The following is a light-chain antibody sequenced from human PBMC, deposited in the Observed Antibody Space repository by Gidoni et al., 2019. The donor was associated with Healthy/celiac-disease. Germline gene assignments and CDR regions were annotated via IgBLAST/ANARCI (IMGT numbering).Light chain of an antibody. CDR3: QQYNSYHT. Sequence: DIQMTQSPSTLSASVGDRVTITCRASQSISSWLAWYQQKPGKAPKLLIYKASSLESGVPSRFSGSGSGTEFTLTISSLQPDDFASYYCQQYNSYHTFXQXTKLEIK. J-gene: IGKJ2*01. CDR1: QSISSW. V-gene: IGKV1-5*03. CDR2: KAS.